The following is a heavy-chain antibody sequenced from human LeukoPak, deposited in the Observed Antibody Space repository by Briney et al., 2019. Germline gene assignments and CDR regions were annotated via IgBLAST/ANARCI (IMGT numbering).Heavy chain of an antibody. CDR2: IYTSGST. D-gene: IGHD3-16*01. J-gene: IGHJ3*02. V-gene: IGHV4-61*02. CDR1: GGSISSGSYY. Sequence: SQTLSLTCTVSGGSISSGSYYWSWIRQPAGKGLEWIGRIYTSGSTNYNPSLKSRVTISVDTSKNQFSLKLSSVTAADTAVYYCARTVCHAFGIWGQGTMVTVSS. CDR3: ARTVCHAFGI.